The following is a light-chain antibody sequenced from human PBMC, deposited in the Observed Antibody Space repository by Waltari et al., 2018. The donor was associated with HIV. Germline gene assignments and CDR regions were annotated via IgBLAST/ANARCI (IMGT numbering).Light chain of an antibody. CDR3: CSYAGSSRNV. CDR1: SSDVGNYNY. J-gene: IGLJ1*01. V-gene: IGLV2-23*02. Sequence: QSALTQPASVSGSPGQSITISCTGTSSDVGNYNYISLYQQFPGKAPKPIIYDVTKRPSGVSNRFSGANAGNTASLIISGLQAEDEADYYCCSYAGSSRNVFGTGTKVTVL. CDR2: DVT.